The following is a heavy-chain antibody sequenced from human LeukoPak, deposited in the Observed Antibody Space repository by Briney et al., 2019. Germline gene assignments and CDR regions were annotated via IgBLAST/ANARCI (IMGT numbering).Heavy chain of an antibody. D-gene: IGHD6-6*01. J-gene: IGHJ5*02. Sequence: SETLSLTCTVSGGSISSHYWSWIRQPPGKGLEWIGYIDYSGDTKFNPFLKSRVSISVDPSKNQFSLTLSSVTAADTAMYHCASSYRSSSYWFDPWGQGTLVTVSS. CDR1: GGSISSHY. CDR3: ASSYRSSSYWFDP. CDR2: IDYSGDT. V-gene: IGHV4-59*11.